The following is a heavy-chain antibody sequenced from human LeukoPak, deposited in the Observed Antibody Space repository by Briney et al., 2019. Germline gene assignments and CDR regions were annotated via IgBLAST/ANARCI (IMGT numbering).Heavy chain of an antibody. J-gene: IGHJ4*02. D-gene: IGHD2/OR15-2a*01. CDR1: GFTFSSHW. CDR3: ARDLNSSR. Sequence: GGSLRLSCAASGFTFSSHWMHWVRQAPGKGLVWVSFINNDGRVTRYADSVKGRFTISRDNSKNTLYLQMGSLRAEDMAVYYCARDLNSSRWGQGTLVTVSS. CDR2: INNDGRVT. V-gene: IGHV3-74*01.